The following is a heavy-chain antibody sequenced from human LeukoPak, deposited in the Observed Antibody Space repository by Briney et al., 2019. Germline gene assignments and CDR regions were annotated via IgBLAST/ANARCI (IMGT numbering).Heavy chain of an antibody. CDR1: GFTFSSYS. V-gene: IGHV3-21*01. CDR3: GRGNGDNDGFDY. CDR2: ISSSSSYI. J-gene: IGHJ4*02. D-gene: IGHD4-17*01. Sequence: PGGSLRLSCAASGFTFSSYSMNWVRQAPGKGLEWVSSISSSSSYIYYADSVKGRFTISRDNAKNSLYLQMNSLRAEDTAVYYCGRGNGDNDGFDYWGQGTLVTVSS.